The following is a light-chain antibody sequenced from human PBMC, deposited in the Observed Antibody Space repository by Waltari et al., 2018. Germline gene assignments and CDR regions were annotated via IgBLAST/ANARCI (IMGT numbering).Light chain of an antibody. CDR2: AAS. CDR3: QQSYGTPPT. Sequence: IQLTQSPSSLSASVGDRVTITCRASQGISSYLAWYQQKPGKAPKLLIYAASSLQSGVPSRFSVSGSGTDFTLTISSLQPEDFATYYCQQSYGTPPTFGQGTKVEIK. V-gene: IGKV1-39*01. CDR1: QGISSY. J-gene: IGKJ1*01.